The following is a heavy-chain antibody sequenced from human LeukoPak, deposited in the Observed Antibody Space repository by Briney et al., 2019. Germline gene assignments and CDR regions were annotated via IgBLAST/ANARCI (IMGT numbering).Heavy chain of an antibody. J-gene: IGHJ3*02. V-gene: IGHV4-59*01. CDR2: IYYSGST. Sequence: SETLSLTCTVSGGSISSYYWSWIRQPPGKGLEWIGYIYYSGSTNYYPSLKSRVTISVDTSKNQFSLKLSSVTAADTAVYYCARVGDSDLSDAFDIWGQGTMVTVSS. CDR1: GGSISSYY. D-gene: IGHD3-16*01. CDR3: ARVGDSDLSDAFDI.